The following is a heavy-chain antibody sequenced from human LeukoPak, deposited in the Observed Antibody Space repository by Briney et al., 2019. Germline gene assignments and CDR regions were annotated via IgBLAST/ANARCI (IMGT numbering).Heavy chain of an antibody. CDR3: ARRKYNWNWFDP. CDR2: IYHSGST. J-gene: IGHJ5*02. V-gene: IGHV4-38-2*02. Sequence: SETLSLTCTVSGYSISSGYYWGWIRQPPGKGLEWIGSIYHSGSTYYNPSLKSRVTISVDTSKNQFSLKLSSVTAADTAVYYCARRKYNWNWFDPWGQGTLVTVTS. CDR1: GYSISSGYY. D-gene: IGHD1-20*01.